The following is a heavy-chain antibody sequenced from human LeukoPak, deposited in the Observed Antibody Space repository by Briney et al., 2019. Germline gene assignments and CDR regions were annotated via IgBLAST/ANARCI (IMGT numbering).Heavy chain of an antibody. D-gene: IGHD3-22*01. Sequence: GGSLRLSCAASGITFSSYGMSWVRQAPGKGLEWVSAISGSGGSTYYADSVKGRFTISRDNSKNTLYLQMNSLRAEDTAVYYCAKDPYDYYDSSGYYYEPYFDYWGQGTLVTVSS. V-gene: IGHV3-23*01. CDR3: AKDPYDYYDSSGYYYEPYFDY. CDR2: ISGSGGST. CDR1: GITFSSYG. J-gene: IGHJ4*02.